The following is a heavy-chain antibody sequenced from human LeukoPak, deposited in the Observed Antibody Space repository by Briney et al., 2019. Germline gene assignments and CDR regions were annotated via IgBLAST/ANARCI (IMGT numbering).Heavy chain of an antibody. J-gene: IGHJ4*02. V-gene: IGHV4-39*07. CDR3: ARDPVRSDWPIDY. Sequence: SGTLSLTCTVSGVSINSSSYYWGWIRQPPGKGLEWFGSMSYSGSTYYNPSLKSRVTISVDTSKNQFSLKVTSVTAVDTAVYYCARDPVRSDWPIDYWGQGILVTVSS. CDR1: GVSINSSSYY. CDR2: MSYSGST. D-gene: IGHD2-21*02.